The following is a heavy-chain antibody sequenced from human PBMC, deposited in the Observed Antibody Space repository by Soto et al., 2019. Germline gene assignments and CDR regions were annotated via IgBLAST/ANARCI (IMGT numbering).Heavy chain of an antibody. J-gene: IGHJ5*02. V-gene: IGHV4-59*01. D-gene: IGHD2-2*01. CDR1: GGSISSYY. CDR2: IYYSGST. Sequence: SETLSLTCTVSGGSISSYYWSWIRQPPGKGLEWIGYIYYSGSTNYNPSLKSRVTISVDTSKNQFSLKLSSVTAADTAVYYCARASVHLQVPNWFDPWGQGTLVTVSS. CDR3: ARASVHLQVPNWFDP.